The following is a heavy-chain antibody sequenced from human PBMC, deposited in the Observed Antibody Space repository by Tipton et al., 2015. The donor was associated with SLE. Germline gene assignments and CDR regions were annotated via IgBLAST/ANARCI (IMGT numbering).Heavy chain of an antibody. D-gene: IGHD3-16*01. Sequence: TLSLTCTVSGGSITSRSYYWGWIRQPPGKGLECIGSIYYSGSTYYNPSLKSRVAISVDTSKNQFSLRLYSVTAADTALYYCARYASQMGVTAFDIWGQGTMVTVSP. CDR2: IYYSGST. CDR1: GGSITSRSYY. V-gene: IGHV4-39*07. CDR3: ARYASQMGVTAFDI. J-gene: IGHJ3*02.